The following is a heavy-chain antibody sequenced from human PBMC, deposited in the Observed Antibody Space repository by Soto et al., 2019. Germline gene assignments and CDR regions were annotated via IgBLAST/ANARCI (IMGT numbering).Heavy chain of an antibody. Sequence: QVQLQESGPGLVKPSQTLSLTCTVSGGSISSGGYYWSWIRQHPGKGLEWIGYIYYSGSTYYNPSLKSRVTISVDTSKNQFSLKLSSVTAADTAVYYCAREDLGPSRSGNWFDPWGQGTLVTVSS. CDR2: IYYSGST. D-gene: IGHD3-10*01. CDR3: AREDLGPSRSGNWFDP. V-gene: IGHV4-31*03. J-gene: IGHJ5*02. CDR1: GGSISSGGYY.